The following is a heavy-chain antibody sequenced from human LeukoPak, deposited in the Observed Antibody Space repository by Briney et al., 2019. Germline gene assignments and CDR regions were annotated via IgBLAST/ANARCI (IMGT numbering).Heavy chain of an antibody. CDR2: IYYSGST. Sequence: SETLSLTCPVSGGSISSYYWSWIRQPPGKGLEWIGYIYYSGSTNYNPSLKSRVTISVDASKNQFSLKLSSVTAADTAVYYCARQVKTYYGSGSFDYWGQGTLVTVSS. J-gene: IGHJ4*02. CDR3: ARQVKTYYGSGSFDY. CDR1: GGSISSYY. V-gene: IGHV4-59*08. D-gene: IGHD3-10*01.